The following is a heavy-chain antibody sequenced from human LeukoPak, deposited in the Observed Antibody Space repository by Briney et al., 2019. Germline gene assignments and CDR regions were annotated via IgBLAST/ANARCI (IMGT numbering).Heavy chain of an antibody. J-gene: IGHJ5*02. CDR2: ISGSGSST. V-gene: IGHV3-23*01. D-gene: IGHD6-13*01. CDR3: AKAKVAAADSWFDP. Sequence: PGGSLRLCFAASGFTFSSYAMSWVRQAPGKGLEWVSAISGSGSSTYYADSVKGRFTISRDNSKNTLYLQMNSLRAEDTAVYYCAKAKVAAADSWFDPWGQGTLVTVSS. CDR1: GFTFSSYA.